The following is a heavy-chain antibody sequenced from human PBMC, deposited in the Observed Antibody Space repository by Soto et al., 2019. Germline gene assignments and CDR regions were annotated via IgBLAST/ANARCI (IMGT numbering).Heavy chain of an antibody. CDR2: ISPYNGNT. J-gene: IGHJ4*02. CDR3: ARDRQCAL. Sequence: GASVKVSCKAPGYTFTSYGISWVRQAPGQGLEWMGWISPYNGNTNYAQNLQGRVTMTTDASTSTAYMELMRLRSDDTAVYYCARDRQCALWGQGTLVTVS. CDR1: GYTFTSYG. V-gene: IGHV1-18*01.